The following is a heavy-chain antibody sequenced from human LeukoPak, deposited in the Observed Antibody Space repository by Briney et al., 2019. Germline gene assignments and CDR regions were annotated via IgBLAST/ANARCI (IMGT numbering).Heavy chain of an antibody. V-gene: IGHV3-21*01. J-gene: IGHJ6*03. CDR3: ARRGRYCSGGSCYLHYYYYMDV. CDR2: ISSSSSYI. CDR1: GFTFSSYS. Sequence: GGSLRLSCAASGFTFSSYSMNWVRQAPGKGLEWVSSISSSSSYIYYADSVKGRFTISRGNAKNSLYLQMNSLRAEDTAVYYCARRGRYCSGGSCYLHYYYYMDVWGKGTTVTVSS. D-gene: IGHD2-15*01.